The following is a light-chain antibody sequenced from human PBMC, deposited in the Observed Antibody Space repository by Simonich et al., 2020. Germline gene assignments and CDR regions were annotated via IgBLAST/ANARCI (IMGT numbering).Light chain of an antibody. CDR3: QQYYSTPRT. Sequence: DIVMTQSPDSLAVSLGERATINCKSSQGVLYSSNNKNYLAWYQQKPGQPPKLLIYWASTRESGLPDRFSGSGSGTDFTLTISSLQAEDVAVYYCQQYYSTPRTFGQGTKVEIK. J-gene: IGKJ1*01. CDR1: QGVLYSSNNKNY. V-gene: IGKV4-1*01. CDR2: WAS.